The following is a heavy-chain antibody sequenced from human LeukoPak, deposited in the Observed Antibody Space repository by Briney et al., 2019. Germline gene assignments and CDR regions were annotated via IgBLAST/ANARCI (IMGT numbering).Heavy chain of an antibody. CDR3: ARDRPYDILTGYDAFDI. Sequence: SETLSLTCTVSGGSISSYYWSWIRQPPGKGLEWIGYIYYSGSTNYNPSLKSRVTISVDTSKNQFSLKLNSVTAADTAVYYCARDRPYDILTGYDAFDIWGQGTMVTVSS. CDR2: IYYSGST. V-gene: IGHV4-59*01. CDR1: GGSISSYY. J-gene: IGHJ3*02. D-gene: IGHD3-9*01.